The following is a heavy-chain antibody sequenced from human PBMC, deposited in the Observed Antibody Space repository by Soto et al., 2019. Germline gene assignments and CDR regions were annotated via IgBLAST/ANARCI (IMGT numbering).Heavy chain of an antibody. CDR1: GFSLSTTRVA. J-gene: IGHJ4*02. CDR2: IYWDDDK. V-gene: IGHV2-5*02. D-gene: IGHD6-19*01. Sequence: SGPTLVNPTQTLTLTCTFSGFSLSTTRVAVGWIRQPPGKALEWLALIYWDDDKRYSPFLKSRLTITKDTSKNQVVLTMTNMDPVDTASYYCAHSVVAGLGYYFDYWGQGTLVTV. CDR3: AHSVVAGLGYYFDY.